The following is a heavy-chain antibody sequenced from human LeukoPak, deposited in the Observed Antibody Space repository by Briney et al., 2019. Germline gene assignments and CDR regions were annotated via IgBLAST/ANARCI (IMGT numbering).Heavy chain of an antibody. D-gene: IGHD2-8*01. J-gene: IGHJ5*02. V-gene: IGHV4-31*03. CDR2: IYYSGST. Sequence: PSETLSLTCTVSGGSISSGGYYWSWIRQHPGKGLEWIGYIYYSGSTYYNPSLKSRVTISVDTSKKQFSLKLSSVTAADTAVYYCARDQRCTNGVCYTDNWFDPWGQGTLVTVSS. CDR1: GGSISSGGYY. CDR3: ARDQRCTNGVCYTDNWFDP.